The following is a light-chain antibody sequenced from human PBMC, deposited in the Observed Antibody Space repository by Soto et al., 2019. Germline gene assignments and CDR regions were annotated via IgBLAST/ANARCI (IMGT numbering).Light chain of an antibody. J-gene: IGKJ1*01. Sequence: DIQMTQSPSTLSASVGDRVTITCRASQSISSWLAWYPQKPGKAPKLLIYDASSLESGVPSRFSDSGSGTELTLTISSLQPYDFATYYCQQYNRYSTLGQGTKVEIK. CDR3: QQYNRYST. V-gene: IGKV1-5*01. CDR1: QSISSW. CDR2: DAS.